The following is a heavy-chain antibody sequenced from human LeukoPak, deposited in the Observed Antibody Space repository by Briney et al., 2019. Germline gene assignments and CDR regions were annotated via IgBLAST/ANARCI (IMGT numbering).Heavy chain of an antibody. CDR3: AKTIWEWFSYYYGMDV. J-gene: IGHJ6*02. D-gene: IGHD3-3*01. V-gene: IGHV3-23*01. Sequence: PGGSLRLSCAASGFTFSSCAMSWARQAPGKGLEWISGISGSGGNTYYADSVKGRFTISRDISKNTLYLQMSSLRAEDTAVYYCAKTIWEWFSYYYGMDVWGQGTTVAVSS. CDR2: ISGSGGNT. CDR1: GFTFSSCA.